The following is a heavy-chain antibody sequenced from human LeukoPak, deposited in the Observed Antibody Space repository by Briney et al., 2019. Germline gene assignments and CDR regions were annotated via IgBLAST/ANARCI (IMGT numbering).Heavy chain of an antibody. Sequence: ASVKLSCKASGYTFTSYDINWVRQATGQGLEWMGWMNPNRSNTGYEQKFQGRVTMTRTTSISTAYMELSSLRSEDTAVYYCARGIAAAGTPLECDYWGQGTLVTVSS. CDR2: MNPNRSNT. J-gene: IGHJ4*02. CDR1: GYTFTSYD. D-gene: IGHD6-13*01. V-gene: IGHV1-8*01. CDR3: ARGIAAAGTPLECDY.